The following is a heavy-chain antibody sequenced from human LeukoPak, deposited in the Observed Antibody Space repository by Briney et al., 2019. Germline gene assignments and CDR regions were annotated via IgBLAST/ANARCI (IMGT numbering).Heavy chain of an antibody. J-gene: IGHJ4*02. Sequence: GGSLRLSCAASGFTFSSYAMSWVRQAPGKGLEWVSAISGSGGSTYYADSVKSRFTISRDNSKNTLYLQMNSLRAEDTAVYYCAKDRDSSSWYGYYFDYWGQGTLVTVSS. V-gene: IGHV3-23*01. D-gene: IGHD6-13*01. CDR3: AKDRDSSSWYGYYFDY. CDR1: GFTFSSYA. CDR2: ISGSGGST.